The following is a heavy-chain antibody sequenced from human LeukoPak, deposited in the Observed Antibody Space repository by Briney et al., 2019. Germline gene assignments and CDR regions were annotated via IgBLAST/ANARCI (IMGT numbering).Heavy chain of an antibody. CDR2: IIPIFGTA. CDR1: GGTFSSYA. J-gene: IGHJ6*02. D-gene: IGHD3-22*01. V-gene: IGHV1-69*13. Sequence: GASVKVSCKASGGTFSSYAISWVRQAPGQGLEWMGGIIPIFGTANYAQKFQGRVTITADESTSTAYMELSSLRSEDTAVYYCARAGINYYDSSGPNYYYYGTDVWGQGTTVTVSS. CDR3: ARAGINYYDSSGPNYYYYGTDV.